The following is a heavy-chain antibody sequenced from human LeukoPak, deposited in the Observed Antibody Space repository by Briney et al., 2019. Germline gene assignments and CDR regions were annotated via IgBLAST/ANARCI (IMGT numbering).Heavy chain of an antibody. CDR3: ARGGSSWSNRIDY. CDR1: GGSISCGDYY. V-gene: IGHV4-34*01. CDR2: INHSGST. D-gene: IGHD6-13*01. J-gene: IGHJ4*02. Sequence: SETLSLTCTVSGGSISCGDYYWSWIRQPPGKGLEWIGEINHSGSTNYNPSLKSRVTISVDTSKNQFSLKLSSVTAADTAVYYCARGGSSWSNRIDYWGQGTLVTVSS.